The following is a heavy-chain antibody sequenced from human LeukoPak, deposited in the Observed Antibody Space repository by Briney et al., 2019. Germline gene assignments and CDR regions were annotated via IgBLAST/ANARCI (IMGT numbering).Heavy chain of an antibody. CDR1: GYSFTNYW. D-gene: IGHD2-21*02. J-gene: IGHJ6*02. CDR2: IYPDDSDT. Sequence: GESLKIFCKGSGYSFTNYWIGWVRQMPGKGLEWMGIIYPDDSDTRYSPSFQGQVTISADKSISTAYLQWSSLKASDTAMYYCARSSSVLVVTAIGYYGMDVWGQGTMVTVSS. V-gene: IGHV5-51*01. CDR3: ARSSSVLVVTAIGYYGMDV.